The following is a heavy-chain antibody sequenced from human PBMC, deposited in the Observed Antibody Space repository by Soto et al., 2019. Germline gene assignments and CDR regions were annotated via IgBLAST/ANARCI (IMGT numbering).Heavy chain of an antibody. CDR3: ARDNGYSYGYTWAH. CDR2: IYYSGST. V-gene: IGHV4-59*01. Sequence: SETLSLTCTVSGGSISSYYWSWIRQPPGKGLEWIGYIYYSGSTNYNPSLKSRVTISVDTSKNQFSLKLSSVTAADTAVYYCARDNGYSYGYTWAHWGQGTLVTVS. J-gene: IGHJ4*02. CDR1: GGSISSYY. D-gene: IGHD5-18*01.